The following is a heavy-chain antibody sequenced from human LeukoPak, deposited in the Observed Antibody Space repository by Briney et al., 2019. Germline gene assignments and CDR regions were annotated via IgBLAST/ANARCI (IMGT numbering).Heavy chain of an antibody. CDR1: GGSISSYY. CDR3: ARADVDTVATDI. Sequence: SETLSLTCTVSGGSISSYYWSWIRQPPGKGLEWIGYIYYSGSTNYNPSLKSRITILLDRSKNQFSLRLSSVTAADTAVYYCARADVDTVATDIWGQGTMVTVSS. CDR2: IYYSGST. V-gene: IGHV4-59*12. J-gene: IGHJ3*02. D-gene: IGHD5-12*01.